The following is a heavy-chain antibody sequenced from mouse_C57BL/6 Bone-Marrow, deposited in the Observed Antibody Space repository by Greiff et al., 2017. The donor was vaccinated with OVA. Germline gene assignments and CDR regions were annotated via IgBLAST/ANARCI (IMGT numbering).Heavy chain of an antibody. V-gene: IGHV5-17*01. CDR2: ISSGSSTI. J-gene: IGHJ3*01. Sequence: EVMLVESGGGLVKPGGSLKLSCAASGFTFSDYGMHWVRQAPEKGLEWVAYISSGSSTIYYADTVKGRFTISRDNAKNTLFLQMTSLRSEDTAMYYCAKYGSSPYWGQGTLVTVSA. CDR1: GFTFSDYG. D-gene: IGHD1-1*01. CDR3: AKYGSSPY.